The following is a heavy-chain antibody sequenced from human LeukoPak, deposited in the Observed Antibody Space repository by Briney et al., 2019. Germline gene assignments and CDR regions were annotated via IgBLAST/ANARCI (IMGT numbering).Heavy chain of an antibody. Sequence: GGSLRLSCAASGFTFSSCAMSWVRQAPGKGLEWVSGISGSGGSTYYADSVKGRFTISRDNSNNTLYLQMNSLRAEDTAVYYCAKIDYDSSGSAFYYYYGMDVWGQGTTVTVSS. D-gene: IGHD3-22*01. J-gene: IGHJ6*02. CDR2: ISGSGGST. CDR3: AKIDYDSSGSAFYYYYGMDV. CDR1: GFTFSSCA. V-gene: IGHV3-23*01.